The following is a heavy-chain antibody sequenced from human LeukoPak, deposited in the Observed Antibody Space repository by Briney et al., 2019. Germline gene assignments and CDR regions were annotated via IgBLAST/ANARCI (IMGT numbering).Heavy chain of an antibody. Sequence: SETLSLTRTVSGGSISSGGYYWSWIRQHPGKGLEWIGYIYYSGSTYHNPSLKSRVTISVDTSKNQFSLKLSSVTAADTAVYYCARDHRTGSFDYWGQGTLVTVSS. J-gene: IGHJ4*02. CDR2: IYYSGST. D-gene: IGHD7-27*01. CDR3: ARDHRTGSFDY. CDR1: GGSISSGGYY. V-gene: IGHV4-31*03.